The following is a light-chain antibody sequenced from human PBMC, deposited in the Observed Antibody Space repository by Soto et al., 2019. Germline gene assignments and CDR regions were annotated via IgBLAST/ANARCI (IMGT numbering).Light chain of an antibody. CDR2: GAS. J-gene: IGKJ4*01. V-gene: IGKV3-15*01. CDR3: QQYSNWPLT. CDR1: QSVRSSF. Sequence: EIVMTQSPATLSVSQGERATLSCRASQSVRSSFLAWYQQKPGQAPSLLIYGASTRATGIPARFSGSGSGTEFTLTINSLQSEDFAVYYCQQYSNWPLTFGGGTKVDI.